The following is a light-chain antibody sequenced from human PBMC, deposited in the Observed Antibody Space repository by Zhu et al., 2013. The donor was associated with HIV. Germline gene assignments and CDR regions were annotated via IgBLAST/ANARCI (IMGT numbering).Light chain of an antibody. CDR3: QQFNSYPRA. Sequence: DILMTQSPSSLSASVGDRVTITCRASQSISYYLNWYQQKPGKAPRLLIYAASRLQSGVPSRFSGSGSGTDFTLTISSLQPEDFATYYCQQFNSYPRAFGGGTKVEIK. CDR2: AAS. CDR1: QSISYY. V-gene: IGKV1-39*01. J-gene: IGKJ4*01.